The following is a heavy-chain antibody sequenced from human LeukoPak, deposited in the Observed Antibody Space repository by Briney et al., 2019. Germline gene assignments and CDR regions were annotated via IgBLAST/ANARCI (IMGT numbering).Heavy chain of an antibody. CDR2: ISYDGSNK. CDR3: ARLHLSGGTGDYFDY. V-gene: IGHV3-30-3*01. Sequence: GGSLRLSCAASGFTFSSYAMHWVRQAPGKGLEWVAVISYDGSNKYYADSVKGRFTISRDNSKNTLYLQMNSLRAEDTAVYYCARLHLSGGTGDYFDYWGQGTLVTVSS. J-gene: IGHJ4*02. CDR1: GFTFSSYA. D-gene: IGHD2-15*01.